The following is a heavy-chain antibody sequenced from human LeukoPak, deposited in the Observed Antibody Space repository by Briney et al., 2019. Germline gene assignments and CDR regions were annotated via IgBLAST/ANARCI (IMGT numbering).Heavy chain of an antibody. J-gene: IGHJ4*02. CDR1: GFTFSNAW. Sequence: GGSLRLSCAASGFTFSNAWMSWVRRAPGKGLEWVGRIKSKTDGGTTDYAAPVKGRFTISRDDSKNTLYLQMNSLKTEDTAVYYCTTDPTTVTYFDYWGQGTLVTVSS. V-gene: IGHV3-15*01. D-gene: IGHD4-17*01. CDR3: TTDPTTVTYFDY. CDR2: IKSKTDGGTT.